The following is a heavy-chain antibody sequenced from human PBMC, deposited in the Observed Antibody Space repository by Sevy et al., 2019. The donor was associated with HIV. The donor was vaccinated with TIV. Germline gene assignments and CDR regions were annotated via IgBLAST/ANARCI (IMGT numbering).Heavy chain of an antibody. Sequence: GGSLRLSCEASGFAFRDSAIHWVRQSPGKGLEWVALISHGGSYEYYVDSVKGRFTVSSDRSKNILYLQMDGLRAEDTAVYYCARMVSGGLRWELIKENAFDIWGQGTAVTVS. CDR1: GFAFRDSA. CDR2: ISHGGSYE. J-gene: IGHJ3*02. D-gene: IGHD4-17*01. CDR3: ARMVSGGLRWELIKENAFDI. V-gene: IGHV3-30-3*01.